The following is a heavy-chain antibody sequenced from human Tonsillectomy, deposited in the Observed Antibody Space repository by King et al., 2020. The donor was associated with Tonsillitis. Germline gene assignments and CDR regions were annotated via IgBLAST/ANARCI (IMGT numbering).Heavy chain of an antibody. Sequence: VQLVESGGGLVQPGGSLRLSCAASGFTFRSYAMSWVRQAPGKGLEWVSTISSSGGSTYYADSVKGRFTISRDNSKNTLYLQMNSLRAEDTAVYYCPKENDYGDYIPSYWGQGTLVTVSS. CDR3: PKENDYGDYIPSY. CDR1: GFTFRSYA. CDR2: ISSSGGST. D-gene: IGHD4-17*01. V-gene: IGHV3-23*04. J-gene: IGHJ4*02.